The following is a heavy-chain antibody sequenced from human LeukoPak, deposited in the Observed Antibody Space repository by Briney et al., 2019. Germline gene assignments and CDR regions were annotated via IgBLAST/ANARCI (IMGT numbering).Heavy chain of an antibody. Sequence: PGGSLRLSCAASGFTFSSYEMNWVRQAPGKGLEWVSYISSSGSTINYADSVKGRSTISRDNAKNSLNLQMKSLRAEDTAVYYCCGASFDYWGQGTLVTVSS. J-gene: IGHJ4*02. CDR1: GFTFSSYE. D-gene: IGHD2-21*01. V-gene: IGHV3-48*03. CDR3: CGASFDY. CDR2: ISSSGSTI.